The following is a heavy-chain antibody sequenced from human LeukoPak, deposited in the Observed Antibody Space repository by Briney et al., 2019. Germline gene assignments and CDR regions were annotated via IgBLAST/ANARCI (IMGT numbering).Heavy chain of an antibody. CDR1: GGTFSSYA. J-gene: IGHJ4*02. CDR3: ARVRIQLWSQIDY. V-gene: IGHV1-69*01. Sequence: GASVKVSCKASGGTFSSYAISWVRQAPGQGLEWMGGIIPIFGTANYAQKFQGKVTITADESTSTAYMELSGLRSEDTAVYYCARVRIQLWSQIDYWGQGTLVTVSS. D-gene: IGHD5-18*01. CDR2: IIPIFGTA.